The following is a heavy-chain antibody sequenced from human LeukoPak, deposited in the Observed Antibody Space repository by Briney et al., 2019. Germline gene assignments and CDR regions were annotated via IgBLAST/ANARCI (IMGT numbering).Heavy chain of an antibody. V-gene: IGHV2-5*02. D-gene: IGHD3-3*01. CDR1: GFSLSTGGVG. J-gene: IGHJ4*02. CDR3: AHKVETYDFGDFDY. Sequence: SGPTLVNPTQTLTLTCTFSGFSLSTGGVGVGWIRQPPGKALEWLALIYWDDDKRYSPSLKSGLTITKDTSKNQVVLTMTNMDPVDTATYYCAHKVETYDFGDFDYWGQGTLVTVSS. CDR2: IYWDDDK.